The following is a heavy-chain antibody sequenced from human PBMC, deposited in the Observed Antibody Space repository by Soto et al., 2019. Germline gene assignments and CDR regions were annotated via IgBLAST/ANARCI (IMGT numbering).Heavy chain of an antibody. CDR2: INAGNGNT. J-gene: IGHJ6*02. D-gene: IGHD4-17*01. Sequence: QVQLVQSGAEVKKPGASVKVSCKASGYTFTSYAMHSVRQAPGQRLEWKGWINAGNGNTKYSQKFQGRVTITRDTSASTAYMELSSLRSEDPAVYYCARTVGYYNGMDVWGQGTTVTVSS. V-gene: IGHV1-3*01. CDR1: GYTFTSYA. CDR3: ARTVGYYNGMDV.